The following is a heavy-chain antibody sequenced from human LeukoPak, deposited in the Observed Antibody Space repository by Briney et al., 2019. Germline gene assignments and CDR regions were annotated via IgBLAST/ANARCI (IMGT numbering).Heavy chain of an antibody. J-gene: IGHJ4*02. CDR3: ARERKTGSFDY. D-gene: IGHD3-9*01. Sequence: GGSLRLSCAASGFTFSYYAMHWVRQAPGKGLEWVAVISYDGSNKYYADSVKGRFTISRDNSKNTLYLQMNSLRAEDTAVYYCARERKTGSFDYWGQGTLVTVSS. V-gene: IGHV3-30-3*01. CDR1: GFTFSYYA. CDR2: ISYDGSNK.